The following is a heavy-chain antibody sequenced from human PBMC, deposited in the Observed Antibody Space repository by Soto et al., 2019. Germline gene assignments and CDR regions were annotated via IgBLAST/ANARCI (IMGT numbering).Heavy chain of an antibody. J-gene: IGHJ3*02. CDR2: ISTYNGNP. CDR1: GYTFTSYG. Sequence: ASVKVSCTASGYTFTSYGISWVRQAPGQGLEWMGWISTYNGNPNYAQKLQGRVTMTTDTSTSTAYMELRSLRSDDTAVFYCARAPLYSTSPKSAFDIWGQGTVVTVSS. D-gene: IGHD6-6*01. CDR3: ARAPLYSTSPKSAFDI. V-gene: IGHV1-18*01.